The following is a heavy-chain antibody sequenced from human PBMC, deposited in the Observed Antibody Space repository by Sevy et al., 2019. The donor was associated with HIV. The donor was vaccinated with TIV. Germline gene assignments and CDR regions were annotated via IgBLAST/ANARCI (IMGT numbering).Heavy chain of an antibody. CDR2: MNPNSGNT. Sequence: ASVKVSCKASGYTFTSYDINWVRLATGQGLEWMGWMNPNSGNTGYAQKFQGRVTMTRNTSISTAYMELSSLRSEDTAVYYCARGYALYNWNDEADYWGQGTLVTVSS. CDR1: GYTFTSYD. CDR3: ARGYALYNWNDEADY. D-gene: IGHD1-20*01. V-gene: IGHV1-8*01. J-gene: IGHJ4*02.